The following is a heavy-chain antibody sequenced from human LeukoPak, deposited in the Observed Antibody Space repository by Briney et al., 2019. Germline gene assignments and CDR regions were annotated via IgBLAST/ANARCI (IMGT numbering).Heavy chain of an antibody. CDR3: AKGWMYQVLLSRNFDY. J-gene: IGHJ4*02. Sequence: GGSLRLSCAASGFTFSSYAMSWVRQAPGKGLEWVSAISGSGGSTYYADSVKGRFTISRDNSKNTLYLQMNSLRAEDTAVYYCAKGWMYQVLLSRNFDYWGQGTLVTVSS. CDR1: GFTFSSYA. CDR2: ISGSGGST. V-gene: IGHV3-23*01. D-gene: IGHD2-2*01.